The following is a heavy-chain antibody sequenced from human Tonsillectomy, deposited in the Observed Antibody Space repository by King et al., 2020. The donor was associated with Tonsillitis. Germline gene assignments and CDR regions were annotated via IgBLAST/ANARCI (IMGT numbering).Heavy chain of an antibody. CDR1: GFTFSSYG. CDR2: ISSSSSTI. V-gene: IGHV3-48*01. J-gene: IGHJ4*02. D-gene: IGHD3-22*01. Sequence: VQLVESGGGLVQPGGSLRLSCAASGFTFSSYGLNWVRQAPGKGLEWVSYISSSSSTIYYADSVKGRFTISRDNAKNSLYLQMNSLRAEDTAVYYCARGSYESSGSYLDYFDYWGQGTLVTVSA. CDR3: ARGSYESSGSYLDYFDY.